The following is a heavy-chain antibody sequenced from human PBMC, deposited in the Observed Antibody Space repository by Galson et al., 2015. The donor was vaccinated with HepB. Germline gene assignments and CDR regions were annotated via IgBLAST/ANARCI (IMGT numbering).Heavy chain of an antibody. CDR2: IYYSGST. CDR3: ARHLLTIFGVVTIFDY. V-gene: IGHV4-39*01. J-gene: IGHJ4*02. CDR1: GGSISSSSYY. Sequence: ETLSLTCTVSGGSISSSSYYWGWIRQPPGKGLEWIGSIYYSGSTYYNPSLKSRVTISVDTSKNQFSLKLSSVTAADTAVYYCARHLLTIFGVVTIFDYWGQGTPVTVSS. D-gene: IGHD3-3*01.